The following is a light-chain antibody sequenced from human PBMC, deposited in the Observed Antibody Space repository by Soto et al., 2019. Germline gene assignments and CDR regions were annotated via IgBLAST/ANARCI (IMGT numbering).Light chain of an antibody. V-gene: IGLV1-44*01. CDR1: SSNIGSNI. CDR2: NDD. Sequence: QPVLSQPPSASGTPGQTATISCSGRSSNIGSNIVNWYQQLPGTAPKLLIYNDDHRPSGVADRFSGSKSGTSASLAISGLQSEDEADYYCSAWDASLGAILFGGGTKLTVL. CDR3: SAWDASLGAIL. J-gene: IGLJ3*02.